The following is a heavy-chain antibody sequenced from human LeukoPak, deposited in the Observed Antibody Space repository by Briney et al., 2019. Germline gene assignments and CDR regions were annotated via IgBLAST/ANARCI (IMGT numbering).Heavy chain of an antibody. V-gene: IGHV4-39*01. Sequence: TSETLSLTCTVSGGSISSSSYYWGWIRQPPGKGLEWIGSIYYSGSTYYKPSLKSRVTISVDTSKNQFSLKLSSVTTADTALYYRPKPAYDILTGYYNVDYWGQGTLVTVSS. CDR2: IYYSGST. CDR1: GGSISSSSYY. J-gene: IGHJ4*02. CDR3: PKPAYDILTGYYNVDY. D-gene: IGHD3-9*01.